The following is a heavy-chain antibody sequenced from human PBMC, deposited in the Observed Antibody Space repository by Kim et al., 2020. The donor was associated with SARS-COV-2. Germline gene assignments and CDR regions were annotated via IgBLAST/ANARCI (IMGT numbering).Heavy chain of an antibody. CDR2: IYYSGST. J-gene: IGHJ5*02. CDR1: GGSISSYY. CDR3: ARLVRGVITSGWFDP. V-gene: IGHV4-59*08. D-gene: IGHD3-10*01. Sequence: SETLSLTCTVSGGSISSYYWSWIRQPPGKGLEWIGYIYYSGSTNYNPSLKSRVTISVDTSKNQFSLKLSSVTAADTAVYYCARLVRGVITSGWFDPWGQGTLVTVSS.